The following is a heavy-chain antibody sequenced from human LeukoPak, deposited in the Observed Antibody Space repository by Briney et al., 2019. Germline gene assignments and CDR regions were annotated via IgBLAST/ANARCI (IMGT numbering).Heavy chain of an antibody. J-gene: IGHJ4*02. Sequence: SQTLSLTCTVSGGSISSGGYYWSWIRQHPGKGLEWIGYIYYCGSTYYNPSLKSRVTISVDTSKNQFSLKLSSMTAADTAVYYCARVRRYLGWFEPYDYWGQGTLVRVSS. D-gene: IGHD3-9*01. CDR1: GGSISSGGYY. CDR3: ARVRRYLGWFEPYDY. CDR2: IYYCGST. V-gene: IGHV4-31*02.